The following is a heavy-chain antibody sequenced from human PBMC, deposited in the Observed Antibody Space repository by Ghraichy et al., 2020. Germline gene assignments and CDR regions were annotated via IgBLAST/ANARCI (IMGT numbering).Heavy chain of an antibody. Sequence: LSLTCAASGYTFRSYTMHWVRKAQGKGMERVSSVGSTSSLIYYADSVKGRFTISRDNAKNSLFLQMNNLSTEDSAVYYCARQADISGYLDSFDYWGPGTLVTVSS. CDR2: VGSTSSLI. J-gene: IGHJ4*02. CDR1: GYTFRSYT. V-gene: IGHV3-21*06. D-gene: IGHD3-22*01. CDR3: ARQADISGYLDSFDY.